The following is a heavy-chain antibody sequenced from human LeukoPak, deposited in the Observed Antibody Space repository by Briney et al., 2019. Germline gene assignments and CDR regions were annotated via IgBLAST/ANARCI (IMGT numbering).Heavy chain of an antibody. V-gene: IGHV4-34*01. CDR1: GGSFSGYY. Sequence: SETLSRNCAVYGGSFSGYYWSWIRQPPGKGLEWIGEINHSGSTNYNPSLKSRVTISVDTSKNQFSLKLSPVTAADTAVYYCARFPYYYGSGSYFDFDYWGQGTLVTVSS. J-gene: IGHJ4*02. CDR3: ARFPYYYGSGSYFDFDY. D-gene: IGHD3-10*01. CDR2: INHSGST.